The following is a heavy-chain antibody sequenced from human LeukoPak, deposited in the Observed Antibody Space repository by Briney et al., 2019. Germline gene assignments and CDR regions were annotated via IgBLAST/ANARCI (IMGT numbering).Heavy chain of an antibody. CDR1: GGSISSGDYY. CDR3: ARRRDRGYDFDY. Sequence: SETLSLTCTVSGGSISSGDYYWSWIRQHPGKGLEWIGYIYSSESTYCNPSLKSRLTRSVDTSKSQFSLRLSAVTAADTAVYYCARRRDRGYDFDYWGQGTLVTVSS. J-gene: IGHJ4*02. V-gene: IGHV4-31*03. CDR2: IYSSEST. D-gene: IGHD5-12*01.